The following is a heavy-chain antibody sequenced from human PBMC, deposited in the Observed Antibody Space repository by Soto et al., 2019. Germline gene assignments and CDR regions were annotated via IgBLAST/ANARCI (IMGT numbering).Heavy chain of an antibody. CDR1: GFTFSSYG. V-gene: IGHV3-30*18. J-gene: IGHJ4*02. Sequence: PGGSLRLSCAASGFTFSSYGMRWVRQAPGKGLEWVAVISYDGSNKYYADSVKGRFTISRDNSKNTLYLQMNSLRAEDTAVYYCAKDPGDFTVNYYFDYWGQGTLVTVSS. CDR2: ISYDGSNK. D-gene: IGHD4-17*01. CDR3: AKDPGDFTVNYYFDY.